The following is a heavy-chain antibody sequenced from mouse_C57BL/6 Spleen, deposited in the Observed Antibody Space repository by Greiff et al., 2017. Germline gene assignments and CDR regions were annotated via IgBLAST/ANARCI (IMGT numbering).Heavy chain of an antibody. CDR2: ISYDGSN. CDR1: GYSITSGYY. CDR3: ASLIGTVHWYFDV. D-gene: IGHD4-1*01. J-gene: IGHJ1*03. V-gene: IGHV3-6*01. Sequence: EVQLQESGPGLVKPSQSLSLTCSVTGYSITSGYYWNWIRQFPGNKLEWMGYISYDGSNNYNPSLKNRISITRDTSKNQFFLKLNSVTTEDTATYYCASLIGTVHWYFDVWGTGTTVTVSS.